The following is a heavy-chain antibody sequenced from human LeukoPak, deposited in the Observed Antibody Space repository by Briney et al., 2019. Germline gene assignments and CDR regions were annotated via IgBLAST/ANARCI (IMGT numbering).Heavy chain of an antibody. CDR1: GFTFSSYW. V-gene: IGHV3-74*01. D-gene: IGHD3-22*01. CDR3: ARVVNNAFDI. Sequence: GGSLRLSCVASGFTFSSYWMYWLRQAPGKGPVWVSRINSDGSSISYADSVKGRFTISRDNAKNTLYLQMNSLRAEDTAVYYCARVVNNAFDIWGQGTMVTVSS. CDR2: INSDGSSI. J-gene: IGHJ3*02.